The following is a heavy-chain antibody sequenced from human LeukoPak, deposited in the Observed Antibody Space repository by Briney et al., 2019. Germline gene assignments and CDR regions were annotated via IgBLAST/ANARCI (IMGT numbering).Heavy chain of an antibody. J-gene: IGHJ3*02. CDR1: GGSFSGYH. Sequence: SETLSLTCAVYGGSFSGYHWSWIRQPPGKGLEWIGEINHSGSTNYNPSLKSRVTISVDTSKNQFSLKLSSVTAADTAVYYCARGQWRRAFDIWGQGTMVTVSS. CDR3: ARGQWRRAFDI. CDR2: INHSGST. D-gene: IGHD6-19*01. V-gene: IGHV4-34*01.